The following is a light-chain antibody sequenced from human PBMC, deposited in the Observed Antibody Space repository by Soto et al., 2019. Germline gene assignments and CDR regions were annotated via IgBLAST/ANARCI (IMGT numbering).Light chain of an antibody. CDR2: VND. J-gene: IGLJ3*02. CDR3: ATWDDRLKGLL. Sequence: QSVLTQPPSASGTPGQRVTISCSGGRSNIGSNLVSWYQQLPGTAPKLLIYVNDQRPSGVPDRFSGSKSGTSASLAVSELQSEDEADYFCATWDDRLKGLLFGGGTKLTVL. CDR1: RSNIGSNL. V-gene: IGLV1-44*01.